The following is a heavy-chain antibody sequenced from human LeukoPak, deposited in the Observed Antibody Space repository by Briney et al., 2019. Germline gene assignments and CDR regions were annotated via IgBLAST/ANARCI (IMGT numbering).Heavy chain of an antibody. CDR1: GDSISSGSYY. J-gene: IGHJ4*02. V-gene: IGHV4-39*07. CDR3: ARDRDLRWFYY. Sequence: SETLSLTCTVSGDSISSGSYYWGWIRQPPGMGLEWIGSIYRSGDTYYNPSLKGRVTISVDTSKNQFSLKLSSVTAADTAAYYCARDRDLRWFYYWGQGTLVTVSS. CDR2: IYRSGDT. D-gene: IGHD2-21*01.